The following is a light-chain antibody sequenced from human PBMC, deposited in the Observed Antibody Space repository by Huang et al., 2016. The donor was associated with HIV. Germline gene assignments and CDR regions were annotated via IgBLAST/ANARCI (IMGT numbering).Light chain of an antibody. CDR3: QQRGNWPPVT. V-gene: IGKV3-11*01. Sequence: EVVLTQSPATLSLSPGERATLSCRASQSVTNYLAWYQQKPGQPPRLLIYDESNRAPGVPARFSGSGSGTDFTLTISSLEPEDFAVYYCQQRGNWPPVTFGGGTKVEIK. J-gene: IGKJ4*01. CDR2: DES. CDR1: QSVTNY.